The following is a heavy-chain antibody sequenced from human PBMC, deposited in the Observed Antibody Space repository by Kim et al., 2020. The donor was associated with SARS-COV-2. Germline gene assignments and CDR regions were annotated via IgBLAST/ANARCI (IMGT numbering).Heavy chain of an antibody. CDR1: GFTFSSYW. D-gene: IGHD6-13*01. CDR2: INSDGSST. V-gene: IGHV3-74*01. Sequence: GGSLRLSCAASGFTFSSYWMHWVRQAPGKGLVWVSRINSDGSSTSYADSVKGRFTISRDNAKNTLYLQMNSLRAEDTAVYYCARGGIAAAGTADYWGQGTLVTVSS. CDR3: ARGGIAAAGTADY. J-gene: IGHJ4*02.